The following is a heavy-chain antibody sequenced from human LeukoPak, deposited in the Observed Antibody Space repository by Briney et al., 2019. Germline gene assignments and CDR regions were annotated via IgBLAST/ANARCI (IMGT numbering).Heavy chain of an antibody. V-gene: IGHV3-11*04. CDR2: ISNSGTAI. D-gene: IGHD6-6*01. J-gene: IGHJ4*02. Sequence: SGGSLRLSCAASGSTFSDYYMSWIRQAPGKGLEWVSSISNSGTAIYYADSVKGRFTISRDNAKNSLYLQMNSLGAGDTAVYYCARDGWIAARFVDYWGQGTLVTVSS. CDR3: ARDGWIAARFVDY. CDR1: GSTFSDYY.